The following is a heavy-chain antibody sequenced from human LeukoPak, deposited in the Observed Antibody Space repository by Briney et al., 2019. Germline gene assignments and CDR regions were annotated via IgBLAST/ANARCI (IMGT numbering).Heavy chain of an antibody. CDR3: ARWGLGPSFDY. D-gene: IGHD1-26*01. J-gene: IGHJ4*02. V-gene: IGHV3-21*01. CDR2: ISGGSDYI. CDR1: GFTFGDYA. Sequence: GRSLRLSCTGAGFTFGDYAMTWVRQAPGKGLEWVSYISGGSDYIFYTDSVKGRFTISRDNAKKSLYLQLNSLRVEDTAVYYCARWGLGPSFDYWGQGTRVTVSS.